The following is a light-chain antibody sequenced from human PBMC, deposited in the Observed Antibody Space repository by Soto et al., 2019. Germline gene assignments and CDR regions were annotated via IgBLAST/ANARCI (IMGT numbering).Light chain of an antibody. CDR2: GAS. V-gene: IGKV3-20*01. CDR1: QSISSSF. Sequence: ESVLTQSPGIVSLSPGERASLSCGASQSISSSFLAWYQQKPGQAPRLLIYGASSRATGIPDRFSGTGSETDFTLTISRLEPEDFAVYYCQQYDNSPITFGQGTRLEIK. CDR3: QQYDNSPIT. J-gene: IGKJ5*01.